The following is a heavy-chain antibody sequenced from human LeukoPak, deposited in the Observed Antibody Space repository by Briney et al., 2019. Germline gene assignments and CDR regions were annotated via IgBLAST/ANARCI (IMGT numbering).Heavy chain of an antibody. CDR2: IYYSGST. CDR1: GGSISSSYYY. CDR3: ASVMSILAFVV. D-gene: IGHD6-6*01. J-gene: IGHJ3*01. V-gene: IGHV4-39*01. Sequence: SETLSLTCTVSGGSISSSYYYRGWIRQPPGKGLEWIASIYYSGSTYYNPSLKSRVTISVDTSKNQFSLKLTSVTAADTAVYYCASVMSILAFVVWGQGTMVAVSS.